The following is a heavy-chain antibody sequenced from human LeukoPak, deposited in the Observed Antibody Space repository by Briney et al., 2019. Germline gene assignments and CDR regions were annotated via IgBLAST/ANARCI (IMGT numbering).Heavy chain of an antibody. Sequence: SETLSLTCTVSGGSISSSDDYWGWIRQPPGKGLEWIGPIYYSGNTYDNPSLKGRLTISVDTSKNQFSLKLSSVTAADTAVYYCARHPSKYDILTGYYIAPPDYWGQGTPVTVSS. CDR2: IYYSGNT. D-gene: IGHD3-9*01. V-gene: IGHV4-39*01. J-gene: IGHJ4*02. CDR3: ARHPSKYDILTGYYIAPPDY. CDR1: GGSISSSDDY.